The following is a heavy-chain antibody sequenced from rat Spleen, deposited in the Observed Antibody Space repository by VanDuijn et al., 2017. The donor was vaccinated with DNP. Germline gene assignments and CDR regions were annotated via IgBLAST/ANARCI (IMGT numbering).Heavy chain of an antibody. CDR1: GFTFSDYY. CDR3: ARRYGYTYWYFDF. D-gene: IGHD1-9*01. CDR2: ISYEGSRT. Sequence: EVQLVESGGGLVQPGRSMKLSCAASGFTFSDYYMAWVRQAPKKGLEWVASISYEGSRTYYGDSVKGRFTISRDNAKSTLYLQMNSLRSEDTATYYCARRYGYTYWYFDFWGPGTMVTVSS. J-gene: IGHJ1*01. V-gene: IGHV5-22*01.